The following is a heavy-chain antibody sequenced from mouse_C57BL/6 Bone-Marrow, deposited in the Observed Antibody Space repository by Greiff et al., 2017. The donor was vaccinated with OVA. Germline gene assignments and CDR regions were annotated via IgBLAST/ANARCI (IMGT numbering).Heavy chain of an antibody. J-gene: IGHJ3*01. CDR2: ISSGSSTI. Sequence: EVHLVESGGGLVKPGGSLKLSCAASGFTFSDYGMHWVRQAPEKGLEWVAYISSGSSTIYYADTVKGRFTISRDNAKNTLFLQMTSLRSEDTAMYYCARGWACFAYWGQGTLVTVSA. V-gene: IGHV5-17*01. CDR3: ARGWACFAY. CDR1: GFTFSDYG. D-gene: IGHD1-1*02.